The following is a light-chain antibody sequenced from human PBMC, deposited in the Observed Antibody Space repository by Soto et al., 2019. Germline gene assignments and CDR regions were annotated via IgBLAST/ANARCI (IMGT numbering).Light chain of an antibody. CDR3: CSYAGSSTHVV. J-gene: IGLJ2*01. CDR2: EDT. CDR1: SSDVGSYNL. Sequence: QSALTQPASVSGSPGQSITISCTGTSSDVGSYNLVSWYQHHPGKAPKLMIYEDTKRPSGVSNRFSGSKSGNTASLTISGLQAEDEAEYYCCSYAGSSTHVVFAGGTKRTVL. V-gene: IGLV2-23*01.